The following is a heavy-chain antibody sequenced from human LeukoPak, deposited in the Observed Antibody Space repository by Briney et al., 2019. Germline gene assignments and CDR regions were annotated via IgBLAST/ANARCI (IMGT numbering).Heavy chain of an antibody. CDR2: INHSGST. CDR1: GGSFSGYY. Sequence: SETLSLTCAVYGGSFSGYYWSWIRQPPGKGLEWIGEINHSGSTNYNPSLKSRVTISVDTSKNQFSLKLSSVTAADTAVYYCARASQTPGSSDYWGQGTLVTVSS. J-gene: IGHJ4*02. CDR3: ARASQTPGSSDY. V-gene: IGHV4-34*01. D-gene: IGHD1-26*01.